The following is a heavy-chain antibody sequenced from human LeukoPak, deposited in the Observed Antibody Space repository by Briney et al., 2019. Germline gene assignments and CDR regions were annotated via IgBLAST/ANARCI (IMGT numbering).Heavy chain of an antibody. Sequence: AGESLMISCKGSGYSFTSYWIGWVRQMAEKGLELFGIIYPGDSDTKYSPSFQGPVTISADKSISTAYLQWSSLKASDTAMYYCARLVVTTEYYFDYWGQGTLVTVSS. J-gene: IGHJ4*02. V-gene: IGHV5-51*01. CDR2: IYPGDSDT. CDR3: ARLVVTTEYYFDY. D-gene: IGHD3-22*01. CDR1: GYSFTSYW.